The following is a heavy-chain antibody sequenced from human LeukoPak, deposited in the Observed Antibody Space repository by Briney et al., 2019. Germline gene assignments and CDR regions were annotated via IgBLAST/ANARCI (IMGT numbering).Heavy chain of an antibody. CDR3: ARGPNRYSSGWYYFDY. CDR2: IYYSGST. V-gene: IGHV4-30-4*02. J-gene: IGHJ4*02. D-gene: IGHD6-19*01. Sequence: SETLSLTCTVSGGSISSGDYYWSWIRQPPGKGLEWIGYIYYSGSTYYNPSLKSRLTISVDTSKNQFSLKLNSVTAADTAVYYCARGPNRYSSGWYYFDYWGQGTLVTVSS. CDR1: GGSISSGDYY.